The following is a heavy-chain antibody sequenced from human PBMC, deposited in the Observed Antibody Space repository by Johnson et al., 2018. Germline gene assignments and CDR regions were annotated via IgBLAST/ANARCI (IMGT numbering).Heavy chain of an antibody. D-gene: IGHD2-2*01. CDR2: MNPNSGTT. V-gene: IGHV1-8*01. J-gene: IGHJ3*02. Sequence: QVQLVQSGAEVKKPGASVKVSCKASGYSFTSYDINWVRQATGQGLEWMGWMNPNSGTTDYAQKFQGRVTMTRNTSIGQAYLELSNLRSEDTAVFYCARGAKYQLVFDVFEIWGPGTMVTVSS. CDR1: GYSFTSYD. CDR3: ARGAKYQLVFDVFEI.